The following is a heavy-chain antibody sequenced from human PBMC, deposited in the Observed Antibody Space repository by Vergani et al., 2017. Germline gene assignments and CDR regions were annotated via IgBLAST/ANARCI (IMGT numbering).Heavy chain of an antibody. CDR1: GYTFTGYY. CDR2: INPNSGGT. Sequence: QVQLVQSGAEVKKPGASVKVSCKASGYTFTGYYMHWVRQAPGQGLEWMGWINPNSGGTNYAQKLQGRVTMTTDTSTSTAYMELRSLRSDDTAVYYCARGLDSSSWYEVFDYWGQGTLVTVSS. J-gene: IGHJ4*02. V-gene: IGHV1-2*02. D-gene: IGHD6-13*01. CDR3: ARGLDSSSWYEVFDY.